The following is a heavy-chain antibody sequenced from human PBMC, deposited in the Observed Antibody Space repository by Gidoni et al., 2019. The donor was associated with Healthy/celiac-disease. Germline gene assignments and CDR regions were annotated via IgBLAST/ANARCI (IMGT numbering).Heavy chain of an antibody. J-gene: IGHJ4*02. D-gene: IGHD6-6*01. CDR2: IYYSGST. Sequence: EWIGYIYYSGSTNYNPSHKSRVTISVDTSKNQFSLKLSSVTAADTAVYYCARESIAARYFDYWGQGTLVTVSS. CDR3: ARESIAARYFDY. V-gene: IGHV4-59*01.